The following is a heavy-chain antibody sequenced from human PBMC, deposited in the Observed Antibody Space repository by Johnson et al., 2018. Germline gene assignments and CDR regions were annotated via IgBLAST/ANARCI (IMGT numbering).Heavy chain of an antibody. V-gene: IGHV1-46*02. CDR2: INPSGDGT. CDR1: GYTFNTYY. D-gene: IGHD1-1*01. J-gene: IGHJ4*02. Sequence: QVQLVQSGAEVKKPGASVKISCKASGYTFNTYYMHWVRQAPGQGLAWMGRINPSGDGTTYAQKFQGRISVTRDTSTSTVYMELSSLRSEDTAVYYCVRDGNHWNFDYWGQGTLVTVSS. CDR3: VRDGNHWNFDY.